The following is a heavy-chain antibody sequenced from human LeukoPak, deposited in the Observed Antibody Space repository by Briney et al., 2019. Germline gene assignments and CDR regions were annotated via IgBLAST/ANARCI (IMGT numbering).Heavy chain of an antibody. CDR1: GFIFSDYY. CDR2: ISSRTSYT. J-gene: IGHJ4*02. D-gene: IGHD1-26*01. Sequence: GGSLRLSCAASGFIFSDYYMTWIRQAPGKGLQWVSYISSRTSYTKYADSVKGRFTISRDNAKNSLYLQMYSLRAEDTAVYYCARLRAGATVDYWGQGILVTVSS. CDR3: ARLRAGATVDY. V-gene: IGHV3-11*03.